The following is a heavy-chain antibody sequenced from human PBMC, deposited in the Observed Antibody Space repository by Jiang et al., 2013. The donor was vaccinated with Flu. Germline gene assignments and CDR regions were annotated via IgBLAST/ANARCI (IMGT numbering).Heavy chain of an antibody. J-gene: IGHJ4*02. V-gene: IGHV3-48*01. CDR3: ARDGGVGATPKYYFDY. CDR1: GFTFSSYS. D-gene: IGHD1-26*01. Sequence: VQLVESGGGLVQPGGSLRLSCAASGFTFSSYSMNWVRQAPGKGLEWVSYISSSSSTIYYADSVKGRFTISRDNAKNSLYLQMNSLRAEDTAVYYCARDGGVGATPKYYFDYVGPGNPGHRLL. CDR2: ISSSSSTI.